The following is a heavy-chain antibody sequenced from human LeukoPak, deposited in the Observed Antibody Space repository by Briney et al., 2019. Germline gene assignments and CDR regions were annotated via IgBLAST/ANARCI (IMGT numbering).Heavy chain of an antibody. J-gene: IGHJ4*02. CDR2: INHSGST. Sequence: PSETLSLTCAVYGGSFSGYYWSWIRQPPGKGLEWIGEINHSGSTNYNPSLKSRVTISVDTSKNQFSLKLSSVTAADTAVYYCARGVKNCSGGSCYSLQYFDYWGQGTLVTVSS. D-gene: IGHD2-15*01. CDR3: ARGVKNCSGGSCYSLQYFDY. V-gene: IGHV4-34*01. CDR1: GGSFSGYY.